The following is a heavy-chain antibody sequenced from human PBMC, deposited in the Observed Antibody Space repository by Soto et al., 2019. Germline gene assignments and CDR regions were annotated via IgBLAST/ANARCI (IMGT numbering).Heavy chain of an antibody. J-gene: IGHJ4*02. CDR1: GGSISSYY. V-gene: IGHV4-59*01. CDR2: IYYSGST. CDR3: ARASSREWLRPADFDY. D-gene: IGHD5-12*01. Sequence: QVQLQESGPGLVKPSETLSLTCTVSGGSISSYYWSWIRQPPGKGLEWIGYIYYSGSTNYNPSLKSRVTISVDTSKNQFSLKLSSVTAADTAVYYCARASSREWLRPADFDYWGQGTLVTVSS.